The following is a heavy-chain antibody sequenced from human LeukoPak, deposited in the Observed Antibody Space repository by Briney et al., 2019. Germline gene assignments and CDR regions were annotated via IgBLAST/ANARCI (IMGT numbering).Heavy chain of an antibody. Sequence: GGSLRLSCAASGFTFSTYWMYWVRQAPGKGLEWLANIKQDGSHKYYVDSVKGRFTISRDKAKNSLYLQMNSLRVEDTAVYYCVREEGYWGQGTLVTVSP. J-gene: IGHJ4*02. V-gene: IGHV3-7*01. CDR3: VREEGY. CDR2: IKQDGSHK. CDR1: GFTFSTYW.